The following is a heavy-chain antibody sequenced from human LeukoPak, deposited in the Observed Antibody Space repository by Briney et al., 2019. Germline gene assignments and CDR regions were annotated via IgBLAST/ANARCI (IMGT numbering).Heavy chain of an antibody. CDR3: ARHDSFIPF. CDR2: ISDSGRSS. Sequence: GGSLRLSCVASGFTFSDYAMSWVRQAPGKGLEWVSGISDSGRSSYYTDSVKGRCTISRDNSKNTVSLQINNLRTEDTAVYFCARHDSFIPFWGQGTLVTVSS. D-gene: IGHD3-16*02. CDR1: GFTFSDYA. V-gene: IGHV3-23*01. J-gene: IGHJ4*02.